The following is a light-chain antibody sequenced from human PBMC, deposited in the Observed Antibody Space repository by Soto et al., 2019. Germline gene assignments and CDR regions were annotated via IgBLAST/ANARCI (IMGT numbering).Light chain of an antibody. V-gene: IGKV3-20*01. Sequence: EIGLTQSPSTLSLSPGERATLSCRVSQSVSNNYLACYQQNPGQAPRLLIYGASNRATGIPDRFSGGGSGTDFTLTISRLEPEDFAVYYCQQFSSYPLTFGGGTKVDIK. CDR3: QQFSSYPLT. J-gene: IGKJ4*01. CDR2: GAS. CDR1: QSVSNNY.